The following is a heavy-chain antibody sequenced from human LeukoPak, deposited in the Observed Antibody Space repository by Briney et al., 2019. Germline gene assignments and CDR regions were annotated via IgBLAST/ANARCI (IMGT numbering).Heavy chain of an antibody. V-gene: IGHV3-23*01. Sequence: GGSLRLSCAASGFTFSSYAMSWVRQAPGKGLEWVSAISGSGGSTYYADSVKGRFTISRDNSKNTLYLQMNSLRAEDTVVYYCARRRSSGWYVDYWGQGTLVTVSS. J-gene: IGHJ4*02. CDR1: GFTFSSYA. CDR2: ISGSGGST. CDR3: ARRRSSGWYVDY. D-gene: IGHD6-19*01.